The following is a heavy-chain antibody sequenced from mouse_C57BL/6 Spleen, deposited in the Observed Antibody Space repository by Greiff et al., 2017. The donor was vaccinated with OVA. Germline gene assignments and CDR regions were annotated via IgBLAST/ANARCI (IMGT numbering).Heavy chain of an antibody. Sequence: QVQLQQPGTELVKPGASVKLSCKASGYTFTSYWMHWVKQRPGQGLEWIGNINPSNGGTNYNEKFKSKATLTVDKSSSTAYMQLSSLTSEDSAVYDCASQDQPRYWYFDVWGTGTTVTVSS. CDR3: ASQDQPRYWYFDV. CDR1: GYTFTSYW. V-gene: IGHV1-53*01. D-gene: IGHD6-1*01. CDR2: INPSNGGT. J-gene: IGHJ1*03.